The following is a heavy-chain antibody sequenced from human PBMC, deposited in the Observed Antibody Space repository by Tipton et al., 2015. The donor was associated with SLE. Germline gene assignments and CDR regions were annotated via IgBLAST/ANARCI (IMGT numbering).Heavy chain of an antibody. CDR2: IYTGGNT. V-gene: IGHV4-4*09. J-gene: IGHJ4*02. CDR3: VVCSPSSCAYFDY. Sequence: PGLVKPSETMSLTCSVSGVSISSHYWSWIRQPPGKGLEWIGCIYTGGNTKYNPSLESRVTLSADASKAQFSLKLTSVTAADTAVYYCVVCSPSSCAYFDYWGQGRLVTVSS. D-gene: IGHD2-2*01. CDR1: GVSISSHY.